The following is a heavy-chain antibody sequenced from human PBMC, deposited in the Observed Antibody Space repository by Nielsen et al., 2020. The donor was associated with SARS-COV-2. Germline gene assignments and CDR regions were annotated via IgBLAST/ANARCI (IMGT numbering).Heavy chain of an antibody. D-gene: IGHD2-8*01. V-gene: IGHV3-7*01. J-gene: IGHJ4*02. CDR2: IKQDGSEK. Sequence: GESLNIHCAASGFTYSSYWLSWVRQAPGKELEWVANIKQDGSEKYYVDSVKGRFTISRDNAQTSLYLQKNSLRAKDTAVYYCARDRMASFDYWGQGTLVTVSS. CDR3: ARDRMASFDY. CDR1: GFTYSSYW.